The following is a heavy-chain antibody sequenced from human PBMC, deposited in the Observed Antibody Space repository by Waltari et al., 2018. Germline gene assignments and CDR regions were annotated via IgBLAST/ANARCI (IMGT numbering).Heavy chain of an antibody. D-gene: IGHD6-13*01. V-gene: IGHV4-31*03. CDR1: GGSISSGGYY. CDR2: IYYSGST. J-gene: IGHJ3*02. CDR3: ARDSTIAAAGDAFDI. Sequence: QVQLQESGPGLVKPSQTLSLTCTVSGGSISSGGYYWSWIRQPPGKGLEWIGYIYYSGSTYYNPSLKSRVTISVDTSKNQFSLKLSSVTAADTAVYYCARDSTIAAAGDAFDIWGQGTMVTVSS.